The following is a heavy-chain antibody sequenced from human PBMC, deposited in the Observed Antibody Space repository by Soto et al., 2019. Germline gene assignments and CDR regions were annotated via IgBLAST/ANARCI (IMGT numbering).Heavy chain of an antibody. CDR1: GVTVCSYA. J-gene: IGHJ5*02. V-gene: IGHV3-23*01. D-gene: IGHD3-3*01. Sequence: GCSLRLGCAACGVTVCSYAMGWVRQAPGKGLEWVSAISGSGGSTYYADSVKGRFTISRDNSKNTLYLQMNSLRAEDTAVYYCAKEGVVPFNWFDPWGQGTLVTVSS. CDR3: AKEGVVPFNWFDP. CDR2: ISGSGGST.